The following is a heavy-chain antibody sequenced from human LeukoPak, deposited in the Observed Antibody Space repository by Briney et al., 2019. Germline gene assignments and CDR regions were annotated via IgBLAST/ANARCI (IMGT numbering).Heavy chain of an antibody. J-gene: IGHJ3*02. D-gene: IGHD3-3*01. CDR1: GYILSELS. Sequence: ASVKVSCKVVGYILSELSIHWVRQAPGKGLEWMVTFDPEDGETIYAQNFQGRVTVTEDTSRDTAYMELSSLRGEDTAVYFCATRFYDFWNLGIAFDIWGQGTTVTVSS. CDR2: FDPEDGET. CDR3: ATRFYDFWNLGIAFDI. V-gene: IGHV1-24*01.